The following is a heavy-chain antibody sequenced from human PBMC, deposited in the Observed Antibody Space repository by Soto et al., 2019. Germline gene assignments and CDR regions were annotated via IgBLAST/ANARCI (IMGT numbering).Heavy chain of an antibody. CDR2: INYRGTT. D-gene: IGHD2-2*01. Sequence: QVQLQESGPGLVRPSQTLSLTCTVSGGSITHGDYYWNWIRQHPGKGLEWIGYINYRGTTFNNPSLKSRVFISVETSKNQFSLNLSSVTAADTAVYFCARDAPGEAPYWGQGTLVTVSS. CDR3: ARDAPGEAPY. V-gene: IGHV4-31*03. CDR1: GGSITHGDYY. J-gene: IGHJ4*02.